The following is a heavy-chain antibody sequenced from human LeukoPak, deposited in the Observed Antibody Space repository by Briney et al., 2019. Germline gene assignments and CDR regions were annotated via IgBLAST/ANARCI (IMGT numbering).Heavy chain of an antibody. Sequence: GGSLRLSCAASGFTFSSYAMSWVRQAPGKGLEWVSAISGSGGSTYYADSVKGRFTISRDNSKNTLYLQMSSLRADDTALYYCARAYGNNGMDVWGQGTAVTVSS. CDR3: ARAYGNNGMDV. CDR2: ISGSGGST. D-gene: IGHD4-11*01. V-gene: IGHV3-23*01. J-gene: IGHJ6*02. CDR1: GFTFSSYA.